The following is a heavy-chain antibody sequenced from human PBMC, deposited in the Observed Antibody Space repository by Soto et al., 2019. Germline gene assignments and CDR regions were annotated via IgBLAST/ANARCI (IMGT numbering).Heavy chain of an antibody. Sequence: EVQLEQSGAEVKKPGESLTISCKGSGYSFAGDWITWVRQMPGKGLEWMGRIDPSDSQTYYSPSFRGHVTISAAKSITTVFLQWSSLRASDTAMYYCARQIYDSDSGPNFQYYFDSWGQGTLVTVSS. D-gene: IGHD3-22*01. J-gene: IGHJ4*02. CDR2: IDPSDSQT. CDR3: ARQIYDSDSGPNFQYYFDS. CDR1: GYSFAGDW. V-gene: IGHV5-10-1*03.